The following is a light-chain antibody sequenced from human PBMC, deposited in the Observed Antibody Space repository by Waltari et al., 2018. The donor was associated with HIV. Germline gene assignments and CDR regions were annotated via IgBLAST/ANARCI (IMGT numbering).Light chain of an antibody. CDR1: SPNNGTNY. CDR3: GTWDSSLSAGV. V-gene: IGLV1-51*01. CDR2: VKD. Sequence: SVLPQPPSVSAAPGQKVTIPCFGSSPNNGTNYLSWYQQLPVTAPKLLIYVKDKRPSGIPDRFSGSKSGTSATLGIIGLQTGDEADYYCGTWDSSLSAGVFGGGTKLTVL. J-gene: IGLJ3*02.